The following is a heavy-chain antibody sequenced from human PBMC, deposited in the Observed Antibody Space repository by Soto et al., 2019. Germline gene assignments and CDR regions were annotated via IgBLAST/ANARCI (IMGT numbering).Heavy chain of an antibody. Sequence: GASVKVSCKASGYTFTSYAMHWVRQAPGQRLEWMGWINAGNGNTKYSQKFQGRVTITRDTSASTAYMELSTLRSEDTAVYYCARGTLTGSESNYYYYGMDVWGQGTTVTVSS. CDR3: ARGTLTGSESNYYYYGMDV. CDR1: GYTFTSYA. V-gene: IGHV1-3*01. J-gene: IGHJ6*02. CDR2: INAGNGNT. D-gene: IGHD1-1*01.